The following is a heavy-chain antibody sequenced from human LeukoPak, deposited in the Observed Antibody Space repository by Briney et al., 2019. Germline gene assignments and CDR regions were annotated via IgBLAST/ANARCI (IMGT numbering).Heavy chain of an antibody. D-gene: IGHD3-22*01. CDR3: ARGLSVGSGYYSSGYYYYMDV. Sequence: PSETLSLTCTVSGGSISSYSWSWIRQPPGKGLDWIGYIFSSGSTNYNPSLKSRVSISRDTSKNQISLRLSTVTAAATAVYYCARGLSVGSGYYSSGYYYYMDVWGEGTTVTVSS. J-gene: IGHJ6*03. CDR1: GGSISSYS. CDR2: IFSSGST. V-gene: IGHV4-59*01.